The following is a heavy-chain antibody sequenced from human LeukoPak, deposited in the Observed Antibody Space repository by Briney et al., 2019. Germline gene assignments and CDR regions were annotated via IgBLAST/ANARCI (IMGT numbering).Heavy chain of an antibody. J-gene: IGHJ6*04. CDR3: AKDMAGYSSSWYDYYYGMDV. CDR2: ISWDGGST. CDR1: GFTFDDYA. D-gene: IGHD6-13*01. Sequence: GGSLRLSCAASGFTFDDYAMHWVRQAPGKGLESVSLISWDGGSTYYADSVKGRFTISRDNSKNSLYLQMNSLRAEDTALYYCAKDMAGYSSSWYDYYYGMDVWGKGTTVTVSS. V-gene: IGHV3-43D*04.